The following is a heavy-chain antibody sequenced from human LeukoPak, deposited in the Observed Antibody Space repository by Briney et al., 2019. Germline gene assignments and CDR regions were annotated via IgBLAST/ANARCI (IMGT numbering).Heavy chain of an antibody. D-gene: IGHD2-21*01. V-gene: IGHV3-23*01. J-gene: IGHJ5*02. CDR2: IGAGGTFT. CDR3: GKARHSPSPSPLPGES. CDR1: GFTFSSYA. Sequence: GGSLRLSCTASGFTFSSYAMNWVRQAPGKGLEWVSGIGAGGTFTYYAHSVKGRFTISRDNSKNTPYLEMNSLRDEDPEVYCCGKARHSPSPSPLPGESWGQGTLVTVSS.